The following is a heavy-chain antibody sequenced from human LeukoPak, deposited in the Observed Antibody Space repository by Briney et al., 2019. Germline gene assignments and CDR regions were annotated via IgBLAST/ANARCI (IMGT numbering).Heavy chain of an antibody. D-gene: IGHD2/OR15-2a*01. V-gene: IGHV4-59*01. CDR1: GGSISSYY. J-gene: IGHJ6*03. CDR3: AGSWMTTLFSYYYMDV. CDR2: IYYSGST. Sequence: SETLSLTCTVSGGSISSYYWSWIRQPPGKGLEWIGYIYYSGSTNYNPSLKSRVTISVDTSKNQFSLKLSSVTAADTAVYYCAGSWMTTLFSYYYMDVWGKGTTVTVSS.